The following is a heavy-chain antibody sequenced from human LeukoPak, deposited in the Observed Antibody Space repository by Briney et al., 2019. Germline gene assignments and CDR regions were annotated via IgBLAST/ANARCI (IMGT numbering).Heavy chain of an antibody. CDR1: RFTFNSYA. Sequence: QPGGSLRLSCAASRFTFNSYAMSWVRQAPGKGLEWVSVIGGSNGITFYVGSVKGRFTISRDNSKNTLYLQMNSLRAEDTAVYYCASAHTPRSGSYYWGQGTLVTVSS. CDR3: ASAHTPRSGSYY. CDR2: IGGSNGIT. J-gene: IGHJ4*02. V-gene: IGHV3-23*01. D-gene: IGHD1-26*01.